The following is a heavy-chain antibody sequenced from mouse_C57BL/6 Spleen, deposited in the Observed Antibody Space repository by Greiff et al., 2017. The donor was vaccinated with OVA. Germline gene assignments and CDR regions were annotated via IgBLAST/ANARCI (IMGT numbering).Heavy chain of an antibody. D-gene: IGHD4-1*01. CDR2: IDPSDSYT. J-gene: IGHJ2*01. V-gene: IGHV1-50*01. Sequence: QVQLQQPGAEPVHPVAAVKLSCKASGYTFTSYWMQWVKQRPGQGLEWIGEIDPSDSYTNYNQKFKGKATLTVDTSSSTAYMQLSSLTSEDSAVYDCASSELGLVASFDYWGQGTTLTVSS. CDR1: GYTFTSYW. CDR3: ASSELGLVASFDY.